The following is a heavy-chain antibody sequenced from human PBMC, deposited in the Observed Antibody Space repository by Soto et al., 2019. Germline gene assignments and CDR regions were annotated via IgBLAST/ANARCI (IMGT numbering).Heavy chain of an antibody. D-gene: IGHD3-3*01. Sequence: GGSLRLSCAASGVTFSGYAMHWVRQAPGKGLEWVAVISYDGSNKYYADSVKGRFTISRDNSKNTLYLQMNSLRAEDTAVYYCAREAIITIFGVVRRHYYYGMDVWGQGTTVTVSS. CDR1: GVTFSGYA. V-gene: IGHV3-30-3*01. CDR2: ISYDGSNK. CDR3: AREAIITIFGVVRRHYYYGMDV. J-gene: IGHJ6*02.